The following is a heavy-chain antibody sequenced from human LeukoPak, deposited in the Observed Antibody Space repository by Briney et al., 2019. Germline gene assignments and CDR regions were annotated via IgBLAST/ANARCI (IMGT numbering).Heavy chain of an antibody. J-gene: IGHJ4*02. D-gene: IGHD6-19*01. CDR1: GFTFSSYG. V-gene: IGHV3-30*18. CDR2: ISYDGSNK. CDR3: AKGRGIAVAGTDY. Sequence: GGSLRLSCAASGFTFSSYGMHWVRQAPGKGLEWVAVISYDGSNKYYADSVKGRFTISRDNSKNTLYLQMNSLRAEDTAVYYCAKGRGIAVAGTDYWGQGTLVTVSS.